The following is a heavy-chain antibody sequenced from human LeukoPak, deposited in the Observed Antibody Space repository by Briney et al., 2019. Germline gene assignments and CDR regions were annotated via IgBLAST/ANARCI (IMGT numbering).Heavy chain of an antibody. Sequence: SETLSLTCTVSDGSISSYYWSWIRQPPGKGLEWIGYIYYSGSTNYNPSLKSRVTISVDTSKNQFSLKLSSVTAADTAVYYCARHGTVVTPFDPWGQGTLVTVSS. V-gene: IGHV4-59*08. J-gene: IGHJ5*02. D-gene: IGHD4-23*01. CDR3: ARHGTVVTPFDP. CDR1: DGSISSYY. CDR2: IYYSGST.